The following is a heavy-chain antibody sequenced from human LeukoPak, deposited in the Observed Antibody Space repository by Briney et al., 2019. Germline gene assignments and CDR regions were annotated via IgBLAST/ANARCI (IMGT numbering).Heavy chain of an antibody. J-gene: IGHJ4*02. CDR2: INHSGST. CDR1: GVSFSGYY. CDR3: AKGLGYCSSTSCPHFDY. V-gene: IGHV4-34*01. D-gene: IGHD2-2*01. Sequence: PSETLSLTCAVYGVSFSGYYWSWIRQPPGKGLEWLGEINHSGSTNYNPSLKSRVTISVDTSKNQFSLKLSSVTAADTAVYYCAKGLGYCSSTSCPHFDYWGQGTLVTVSS.